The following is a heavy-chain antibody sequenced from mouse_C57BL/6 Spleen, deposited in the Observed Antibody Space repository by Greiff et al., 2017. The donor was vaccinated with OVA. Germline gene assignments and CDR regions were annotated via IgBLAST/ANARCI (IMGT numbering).Heavy chain of an antibody. CDR2: IYPGDGDT. CDR3: ARSRGYGAMDY. D-gene: IGHD1-1*02. Sequence: LQESGAELVKPGASVKISCKASGYAFSSYWMNWVKQRPGKGLEWIGQIYPGDGDTNYNGKFKGKATLTADKSSSTAYMQLSSLTSEDSAVYFCARSRGYGAMDYWGQGTSVTVSS. V-gene: IGHV1-80*01. J-gene: IGHJ4*01. CDR1: GYAFSSYW.